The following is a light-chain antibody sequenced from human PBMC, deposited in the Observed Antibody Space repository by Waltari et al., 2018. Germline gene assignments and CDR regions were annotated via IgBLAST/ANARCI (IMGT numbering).Light chain of an antibody. V-gene: IGLV3-19*01. J-gene: IGLJ2*01. CDR1: ILRTFY. Sequence: SSELTQDPAVSVALGKTVRITCHGDILRTFYANWFRQKPGQAPELVIYGKNNRPSGIPDRFSASSSGTTTSLTITGAQAEDEADYYCSSRDISGDVVFGGGTELTVL. CDR2: GKN. CDR3: SSRDISGDVV.